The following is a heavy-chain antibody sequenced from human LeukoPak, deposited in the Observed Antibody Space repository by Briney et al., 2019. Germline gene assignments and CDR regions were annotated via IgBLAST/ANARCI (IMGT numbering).Heavy chain of an antibody. CDR2: IWYDGSNK. Sequence: GRSLRLSCAASGFTFSSYGMHWVRQAPGKGLEWVAVIWYDGSNKYYADSVKGRFTISRDNSKNTLYLQMSSLRAEDTAVYYCASQGFGNYFDSWGQGTLVTVSS. J-gene: IGHJ4*02. D-gene: IGHD3-16*01. CDR1: GFTFSSYG. CDR3: ASQGFGNYFDS. V-gene: IGHV3-33*08.